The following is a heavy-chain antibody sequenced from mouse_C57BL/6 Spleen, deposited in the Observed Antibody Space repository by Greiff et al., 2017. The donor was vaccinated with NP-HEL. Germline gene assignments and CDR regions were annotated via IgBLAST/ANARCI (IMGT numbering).Heavy chain of an antibody. Sequence: QVQLQQSGAELVRPGASVTLSCKASGYTFTDYEMHWVKQTPVHGLEWIGAIDPETGGTAYNQKFKGKAILTADTSSSTAYMELRSLTSGDSAVYYCTRGYGSYWYFDVWGTGTTVTVSS. CDR2: IDPETGGT. CDR1: GYTFTDYE. D-gene: IGHD1-1*01. CDR3: TRGYGSYWYFDV. V-gene: IGHV1-15*01. J-gene: IGHJ1*03.